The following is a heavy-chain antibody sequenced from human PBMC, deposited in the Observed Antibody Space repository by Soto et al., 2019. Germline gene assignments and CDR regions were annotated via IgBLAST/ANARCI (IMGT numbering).Heavy chain of an antibody. D-gene: IGHD2-15*01. CDR2: ISGSGGST. Sequence: PGGSLRLSCAASGFTFRTYAMSWVRQAPGKGLEWVSGISGSGGSTYYADSVKGRFTISRDNSKNTLYLQMNSQRAQATAGYYCANEMGDCSCSSCYSRSGFRRWGQGSLFGVSS. CDR3: ANEMGDCSCSSCYSRSGFRR. J-gene: IGHJ1*01. V-gene: IGHV3-23*01. CDR1: GFTFRTYA.